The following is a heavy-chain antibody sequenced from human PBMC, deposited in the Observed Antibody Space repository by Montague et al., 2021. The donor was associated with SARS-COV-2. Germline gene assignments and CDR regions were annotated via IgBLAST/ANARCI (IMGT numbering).Heavy chain of an antibody. CDR2: VYYSGAT. CDR1: GDSIYKSYFY. Sequence: SETLSLTCNVSGDSIYKSYFYWGWIRQPPGKGLKWIGNVYYSGATHYNAALKSRLTISVDTSKNQFSLKLNSVTAADTAVYYCARGPFGPRFFAVLYSGAGNYLDTWGQGTLVTVSS. V-gene: IGHV4-39*01. CDR3: ARGPFGPRFFAVLYSGAGNYLDT. D-gene: IGHD5-12*01. J-gene: IGHJ4*02.